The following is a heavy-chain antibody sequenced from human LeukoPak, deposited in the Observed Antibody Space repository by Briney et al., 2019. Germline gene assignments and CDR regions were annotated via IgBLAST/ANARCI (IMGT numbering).Heavy chain of an antibody. Sequence: ASEKVSCKPSGYPFSNLGISWVRQAPGQGLEWMGWSSGYNDDTHYAQKFQGRVTMTTDTSTNTAYMDLRSLRSDDTAIYYCAKDFYNSGGRWYDCFDIWGQGTMVTVSS. D-gene: IGHD2-15*01. V-gene: IGHV1-18*01. J-gene: IGHJ3*02. CDR2: SSGYNDDT. CDR1: GYPFSNLG. CDR3: AKDFYNSGGRWYDCFDI.